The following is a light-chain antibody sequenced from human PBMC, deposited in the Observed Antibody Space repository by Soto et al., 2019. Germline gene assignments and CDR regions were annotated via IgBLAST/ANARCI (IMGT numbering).Light chain of an antibody. CDR1: QSVSSNY. CDR3: QQYGHSPYT. V-gene: IGKV3-20*01. Sequence: EIVLTQSPGTLSLSPGESATLSCRATQSVSSNYLAWYRQKPGQAPRLLIYGASNSATGILDRFSGSGSGTDFTLTISRLEPEDFAVYYCQQYGHSPYTFGQGTKLEIK. J-gene: IGKJ2*01. CDR2: GAS.